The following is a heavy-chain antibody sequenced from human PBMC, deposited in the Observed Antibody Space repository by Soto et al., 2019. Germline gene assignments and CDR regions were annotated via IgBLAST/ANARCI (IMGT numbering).Heavy chain of an antibody. Sequence: QVQLQESGPGLVKPSETLSLTCTVSDDSSSNYNWSWIRQPPGRRLEWIGYVDSNGGTSYNPSLQRRVTISIDTSTKQFFLKLSSVTAADTAVDYGERQGFGRLHGLVDVWGQGTTVTVSS. CDR2: VDSNGGT. V-gene: IGHV4-59*08. J-gene: IGHJ6*02. CDR1: DDSSSNYN. D-gene: IGHD3-10*01. CDR3: ERQGFGRLHGLVDV.